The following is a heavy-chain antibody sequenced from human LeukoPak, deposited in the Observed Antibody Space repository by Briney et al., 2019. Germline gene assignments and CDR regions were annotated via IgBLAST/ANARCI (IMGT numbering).Heavy chain of an antibody. Sequence: PGGSLRLSCAASGFTFSSYAMHWVRQAPGKGLEWVAVISYDGSNKYYADSVKGRFTISRDDSKNTLYLQMNSLRAEDTAVYYCAPGEDMAPPLDYWGQGTLVTVSS. V-gene: IGHV3-30-3*01. CDR1: GFTFSSYA. CDR2: ISYDGSNK. J-gene: IGHJ4*02. D-gene: IGHD5-24*01. CDR3: APGEDMAPPLDY.